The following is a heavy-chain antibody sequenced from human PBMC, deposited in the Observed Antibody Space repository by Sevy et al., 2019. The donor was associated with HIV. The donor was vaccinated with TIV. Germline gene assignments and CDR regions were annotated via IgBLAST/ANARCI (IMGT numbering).Heavy chain of an antibody. D-gene: IGHD6-19*01. J-gene: IGHJ1*01. CDR3: ARVEAVAGTAEYIQH. V-gene: IGHV3-48*02. Sequence: GSLRLSCAASGFTFSSYSMNWVRQAPGKGLEWGSYISSSSSTIYYADSVKGRFTISRDNAKNSLYLQMNSLRDEDTAVYYCARVEAVAGTAEYIQHWGQGTLVTVSS. CDR2: ISSSSSTI. CDR1: GFTFSSYS.